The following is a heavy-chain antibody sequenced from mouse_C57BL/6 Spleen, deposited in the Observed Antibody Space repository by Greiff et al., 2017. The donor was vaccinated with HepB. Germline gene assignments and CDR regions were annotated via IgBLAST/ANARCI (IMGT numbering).Heavy chain of an antibody. J-gene: IGHJ2*01. CDR3: AREVIYYGNYDYFDY. CDR1: GYTFTSYW. D-gene: IGHD2-1*01. Sequence: QVQLQQPGAELVRPGSSVKLSCKASGYTFTSYWMDWVKQRPGQGLEWIGNIYPSDSETHYNQKFKDKATLTVDKSSSTAYMQLSSLTSEDSAVYYCAREVIYYGNYDYFDYWGQGTTLTVSS. V-gene: IGHV1-61*01. CDR2: IYPSDSET.